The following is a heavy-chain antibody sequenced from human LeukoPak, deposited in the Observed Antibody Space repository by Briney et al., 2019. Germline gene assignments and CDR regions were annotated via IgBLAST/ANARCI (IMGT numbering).Heavy chain of an antibody. D-gene: IGHD2-2*01. Sequence: GGSLRLSCAASGFTVSSNYMSWVRQAPRKGLEWVSFIYSAGSTKYADSVKGRFTISRDNSKNTLYLQMNSLRAEDTAVYYCARGGGPAAPHYYYGMDVWGQGTTVTVSS. V-gene: IGHV3-53*01. CDR2: IYSAGST. CDR1: GFTVSSNY. CDR3: ARGGGPAAPHYYYGMDV. J-gene: IGHJ6*02.